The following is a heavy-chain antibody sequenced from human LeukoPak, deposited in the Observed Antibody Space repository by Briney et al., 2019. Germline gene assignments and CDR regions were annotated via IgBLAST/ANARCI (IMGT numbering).Heavy chain of an antibody. D-gene: IGHD5-12*01. CDR3: ARDFSGYGYFDY. J-gene: IGHJ4*02. Sequence: SETLSLTCTVSGGSINSYYWSWIRQPPGKGLEWIGYIYYSGSTNYNPSLKSRVTISVDTSKNQFSLKLSSVTAADTAVYYCARDFSGYGYFDYWGQGTLVTVSS. CDR2: IYYSGST. V-gene: IGHV4-59*01. CDR1: GGSINSYY.